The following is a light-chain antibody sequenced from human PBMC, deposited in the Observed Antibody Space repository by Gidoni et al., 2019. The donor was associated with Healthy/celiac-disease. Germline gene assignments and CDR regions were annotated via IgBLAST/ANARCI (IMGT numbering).Light chain of an antibody. CDR1: QGMSSY. J-gene: IGKJ3*01. V-gene: IGKV1-9*01. Sequence: DIQLTQSPSFLSASVGDRVTITCRASQGMSSYLAWYQQKPGKAPKLLIYASSTLQGGVPSRFSGSGSGTAFTLTISSLQPEDFATYSCQQLSSSPLTFGPGTKVDIK. CDR3: QQLSSSPLT. CDR2: ASS.